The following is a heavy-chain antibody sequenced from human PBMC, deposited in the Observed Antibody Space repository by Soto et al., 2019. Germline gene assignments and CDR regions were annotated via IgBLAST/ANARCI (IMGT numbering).Heavy chain of an antibody. CDR2: IYSGGST. J-gene: IGHJ1*01. CDR1: GFTVSSNY. D-gene: IGHD3-22*01. V-gene: IGHV3-53*01. Sequence: EVQLVESGGGLIQPGGSLRHSCAASGFTVSSNYMSWIRQAPGKGLEWVSVIYSGGSTYYADSVKGRFTISRDNSKNTLYLQMNSLRAEDSAVYYCARDRVESGYPEYFQHWVQGTLVTVSS. CDR3: ARDRVESGYPEYFQH.